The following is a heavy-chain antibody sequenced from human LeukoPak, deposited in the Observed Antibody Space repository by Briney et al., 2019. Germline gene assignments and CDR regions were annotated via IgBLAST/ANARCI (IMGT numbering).Heavy chain of an antibody. CDR1: GFTFSSYW. CDR3: ARENPERYCSGGSCYLYYFDY. Sequence: GGSLRLSCAASGFTFSSYWMSWVRQAPGKGLELVANIKQDGSEKYYVDSVKGRFTISRDNAKNSLYLQMNSLRAEDTAVYYCARENPERYCSGGSCYLYYFDYWGQGTLVTVSS. CDR2: IKQDGSEK. V-gene: IGHV3-7*01. J-gene: IGHJ4*02. D-gene: IGHD2-15*01.